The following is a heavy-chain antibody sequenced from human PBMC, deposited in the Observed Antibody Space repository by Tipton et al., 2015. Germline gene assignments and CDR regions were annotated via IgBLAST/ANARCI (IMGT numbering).Heavy chain of an antibody. V-gene: IGHV3-11*01. J-gene: IGHJ1*01. CDR3: ARDQGYHSSGSQH. D-gene: IGHD3-22*01. Sequence: SLRLSCAASGFSFSDYYMSWIRQAPGKGLEWLSYVSGSGNTRYYSDFVKGRFTISRDNAKNSLYLQMSSLRVDDTAVYYCARDQGYHSSGSQHWGQGTLVTVSS. CDR1: GFSFSDYY. CDR2: VSGSGNTR.